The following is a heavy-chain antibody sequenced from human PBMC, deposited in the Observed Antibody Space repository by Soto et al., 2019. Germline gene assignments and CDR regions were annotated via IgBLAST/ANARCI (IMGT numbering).Heavy chain of an antibody. Sequence: QVQLVQSGAEEKKPGASVKVSCKASGYTFTSYAMHWVRQAPGQRLEWMGWINAGNGNTKYSQKFQGRVTITRDTPASTAYMELSSLRSEDTAVYYCERSIVVVTALDYWGQGTLVTVSS. CDR1: GYTFTSYA. J-gene: IGHJ4*02. D-gene: IGHD2-21*02. V-gene: IGHV1-3*05. CDR3: ERSIVVVTALDY. CDR2: INAGNGNT.